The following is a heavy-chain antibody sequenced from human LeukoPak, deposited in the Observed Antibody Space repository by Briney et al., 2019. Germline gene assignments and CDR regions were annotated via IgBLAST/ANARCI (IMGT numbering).Heavy chain of an antibody. V-gene: IGHV1-69*13. D-gene: IGHD6-13*01. J-gene: IGHJ4*02. CDR2: IIPIFGTA. CDR1: GGTFSSYA. CDR3: ARFPVYSSSWYGDY. Sequence: SVKVSCKASGGTFSSYAISWVRQVPGQGLEWMGGIIPIFGTANYAQKFQGRVTITADESTSTAYMELSSLRSEDTAVYYCARFPVYSSSWYGDYWGQGTLVTVSS.